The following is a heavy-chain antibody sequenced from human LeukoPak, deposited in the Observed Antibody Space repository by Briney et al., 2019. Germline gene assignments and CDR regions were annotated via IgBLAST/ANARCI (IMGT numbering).Heavy chain of an antibody. CDR3: ARRSSGSSPYYFDY. J-gene: IGHJ4*02. CDR2: INSDGSTT. D-gene: IGHD1-26*01. CDR1: GFTFSGYW. V-gene: IGHV3-74*01. Sequence: GGSLRLSCAASGFTFSGYWMHWVRQAPGKGLVWVSRINSDGSTTTYADSVKGRFTISRDNAKNTLYLEMNSLRAEDTAVYYCARRSSGSSPYYFDYWGQGTLVTVPS.